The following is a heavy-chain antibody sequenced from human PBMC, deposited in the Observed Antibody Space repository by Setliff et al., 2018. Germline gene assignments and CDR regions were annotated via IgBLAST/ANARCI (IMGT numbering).Heavy chain of an antibody. CDR2: IKQDGSDK. J-gene: IGHJ4*02. CDR3: ARTCSGSGCYAGLES. D-gene: IGHD2-15*01. CDR1: GFTFSNHW. Sequence: GGSLRLSCAASGFTFSNHWMTWVRQAPGKGLEWVANIKQDGSDKYYVDSVKGRFTVSRDNAKNSLYLQMNSLRAEDTAVYYCARTCSGSGCYAGLESWGQGTPVTVSS. V-gene: IGHV3-7*01.